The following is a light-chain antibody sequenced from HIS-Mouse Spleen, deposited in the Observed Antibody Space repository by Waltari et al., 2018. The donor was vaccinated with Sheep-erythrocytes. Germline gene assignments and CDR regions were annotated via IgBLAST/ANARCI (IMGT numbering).Light chain of an antibody. V-gene: IGLV2-14*01. Sequence: QSALTQPASVSGSPGQSITISCTGTSSDLGCHTYVSWYQQHPGKAPKLMIYEVSNRPSGVSNRFSGAKSGNTASLTISGLQAEDEADYYCSSYTSSSTQVFGGGTKLTVL. CDR3: SSYTSSSTQV. CDR1: SSDLGCHTY. CDR2: EVS. J-gene: IGLJ2*01.